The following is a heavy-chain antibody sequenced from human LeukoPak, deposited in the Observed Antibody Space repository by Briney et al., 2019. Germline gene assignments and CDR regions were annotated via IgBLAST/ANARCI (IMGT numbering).Heavy chain of an antibody. D-gene: IGHD5-24*01. J-gene: IGHJ4*02. CDR2: ICQDGNGR. CDR1: GFTFSSYC. Sequence: PGGSLRLSRAASGFTFSSYCMGWVRQTPGKRLECVATICQDGNGRDFVDSVKGRFTISRDNAKNSLYLEMNSLRVDDTAVYYCARWRGPQSEFDHWGQGTLVTVSS. V-gene: IGHV3-7*01. CDR3: ARWRGPQSEFDH.